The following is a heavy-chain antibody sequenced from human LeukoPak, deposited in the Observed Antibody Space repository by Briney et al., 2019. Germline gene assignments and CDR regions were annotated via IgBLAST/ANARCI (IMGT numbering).Heavy chain of an antibody. CDR3: AKYINVPGTQLLGDY. J-gene: IGHJ4*02. Sequence: GGSLRLSCAASGFSFVNNAMGWVRQAPGKGLEWVSGICASGRCTFYAAPVRGRFTVSRDNFKNSLYLQMNNLRAEDTAVDYCAKYINVPGTQLLGDYWGQGALVTVPS. V-gene: IGHV3-23*01. D-gene: IGHD1-1*01. CDR1: GFSFVNNA. CDR2: ICASGRCT.